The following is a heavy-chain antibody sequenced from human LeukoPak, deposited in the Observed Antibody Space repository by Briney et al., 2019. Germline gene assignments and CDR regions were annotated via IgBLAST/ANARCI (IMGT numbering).Heavy chain of an antibody. J-gene: IGHJ4*02. Sequence: SETLSLTCAVYGGSFSGYYWSWIRQPPGKGPEWIGEINHSGSTNYNPSLKSRVTISVDTSKNQFSLKLSSVTAADTAVYYCARRRGYCSSTSCYSPWFPFDYWGQGTLVTVSS. D-gene: IGHD2-2*02. CDR1: GGSFSGYY. V-gene: IGHV4-34*01. CDR3: ARRRGYCSSTSCYSPWFPFDY. CDR2: INHSGST.